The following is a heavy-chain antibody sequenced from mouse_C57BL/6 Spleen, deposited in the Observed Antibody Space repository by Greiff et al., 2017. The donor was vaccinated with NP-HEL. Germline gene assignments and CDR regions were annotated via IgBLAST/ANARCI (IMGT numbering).Heavy chain of an antibody. D-gene: IGHD2-13*01. J-gene: IGHJ1*03. CDR2: IYPGGGNT. V-gene: IGHV1-76*01. Sequence: VQLQQSGAELVRPGASVKLSCKASGYTFTDYWINWVKQRPGQGLEWIARIYPGGGNTYYNEKFKGKATLTAEKSSSTAYMQLSSLTSEDAAVDFCARSDGDHGGDFEVWGTGTTVTVSS. CDR3: ARSDGDHGGDFEV. CDR1: GYTFTDYW.